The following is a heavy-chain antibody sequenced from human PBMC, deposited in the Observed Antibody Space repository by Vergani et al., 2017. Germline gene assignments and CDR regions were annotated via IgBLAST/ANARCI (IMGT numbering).Heavy chain of an antibody. CDR3: TRGWYYDSIAYWAY. CDR1: GYIFKNDY. Sequence: VQLVQSGAEVRKPGASVTVSCTASGYIFKNDYIHWLRQAPGQAFEGMGIINPSGGSTCYAQKFQGRVTMTRDTSTSTVYMELSSLRSEDTAVYYCTRGWYYDSIAYWAYWVQGTLVTVSS. J-gene: IGHJ4*02. V-gene: IGHV1-46*02. CDR2: INPSGGST. D-gene: IGHD3-22*01.